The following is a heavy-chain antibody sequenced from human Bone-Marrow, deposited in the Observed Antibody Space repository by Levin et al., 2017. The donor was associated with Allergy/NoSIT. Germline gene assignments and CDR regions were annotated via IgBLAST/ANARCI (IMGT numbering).Heavy chain of an antibody. D-gene: IGHD2-2*01. V-gene: IGHV3-73*01. Sequence: GGSLRLSCAASGFTFSGSAMHWVRQASGKGLEWVGRIRSKANSYATAYAASVKGRFTISRDDSKNTAYLQMNSLKTEDTAVYYCTTPDIGVVPAANDYYYMDVWGKGTTVTVSS. CDR2: IRSKANSYAT. CDR3: TTPDIGVVPAANDYYYMDV. CDR1: GFTFSGSA. J-gene: IGHJ6*03.